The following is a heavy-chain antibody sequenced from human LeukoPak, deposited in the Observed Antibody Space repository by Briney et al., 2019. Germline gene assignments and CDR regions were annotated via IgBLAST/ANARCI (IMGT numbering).Heavy chain of an antibody. J-gene: IGHJ3*02. D-gene: IGHD3-16*01. CDR2: IHNSRNT. CDR1: GGSISNYY. CDR3: ARRNVLTEGEAFDI. Sequence: SETLSLTCTVSGGSISNYYWTWIRQPPGKGLEWIGYIHNSRNTNYNPSLKSRVTISVDTSNNQFSLKLNSVTAADTAVYYCARRNVLTEGEAFDIWGQGTMVTVSS. V-gene: IGHV4-59*08.